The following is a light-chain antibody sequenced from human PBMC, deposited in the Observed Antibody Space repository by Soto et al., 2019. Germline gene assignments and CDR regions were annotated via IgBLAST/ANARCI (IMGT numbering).Light chain of an antibody. CDR1: QSISNN. J-gene: IGKJ2*01. CDR3: QQYYLWPPNS. Sequence: EIVMTQSPATLSVSPGERATLSCGASQSISNNLAWYQQKPGQAPRLLIYDASTRATGIPARFSGSGSGTEFTLTVSSLQSEDVAVYYCQQYYLWPPNSFGQGTKLQIK. CDR2: DAS. V-gene: IGKV3-15*01.